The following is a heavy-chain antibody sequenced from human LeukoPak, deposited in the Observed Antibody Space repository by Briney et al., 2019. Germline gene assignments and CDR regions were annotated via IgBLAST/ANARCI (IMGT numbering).Heavy chain of an antibody. V-gene: IGHV3-9*01. J-gene: IGHJ4*02. Sequence: PGGSLRLSCAASEFTFDDYAMHWVRQAPGKGLEWVSGISWNSGGIGYADSVKGRFTISRDNAKNSLYLQMNSLRAEDTALYYCAKDLFTMVRGVLKSWGQGTLVTVSS. CDR1: EFTFDDYA. CDR2: ISWNSGGI. CDR3: AKDLFTMVRGVLKS. D-gene: IGHD3-10*01.